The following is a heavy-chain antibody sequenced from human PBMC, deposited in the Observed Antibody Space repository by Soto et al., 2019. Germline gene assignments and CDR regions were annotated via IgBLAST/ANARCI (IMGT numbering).Heavy chain of an antibody. CDR2: ISGYNGNT. CDR3: GRVDYYDSSGYYGY. CDR1: GYTFTIYG. J-gene: IGHJ4*02. Sequence: QVQLVQSGAEVKKPGASVKVSCKASGYTFTIYGISWVRQAPGQGLEWMGWISGYNGNTDYAQNLQDRVTLTTDASTSAGYMELWSSRSDDTAVYYCGRVDYYDSSGYYGYWGQGTLITVSS. D-gene: IGHD3-22*01. V-gene: IGHV1-18*04.